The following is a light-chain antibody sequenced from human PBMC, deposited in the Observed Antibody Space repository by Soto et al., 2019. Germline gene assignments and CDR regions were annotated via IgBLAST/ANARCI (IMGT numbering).Light chain of an antibody. V-gene: IGKV3-20*01. Sequence: EIVLTQSPGTLSLSPGESATLSCRASQSISSIYVAWYQQKPGQAPRLLISGASSRATGIPDRFSGSGSGTDFTLTISRLEPEDFAVYYCQLYGSSPPITFGGGTKVAI. CDR1: QSISSIY. CDR2: GAS. CDR3: QLYGSSPPIT. J-gene: IGKJ4*01.